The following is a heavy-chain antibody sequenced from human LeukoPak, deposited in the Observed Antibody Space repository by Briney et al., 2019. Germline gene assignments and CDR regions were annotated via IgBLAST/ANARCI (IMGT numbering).Heavy chain of an antibody. CDR3: ARGVGTMGGRPDY. J-gene: IGHJ4*01. D-gene: IGHD1/OR15-1a*01. V-gene: IGHV3-33*01. CDR1: GFTFRDYA. CDR2: IWYDGSNK. Sequence: GGSLRLSCVGSGFTFRDYAMHWVRQAPDRGLEWVASIWYDGSNKYYADSVTGRFTISRDNSKDTVYLQMNSQRVEDTAIYYCARGVGTMGGRPDYWGQGTQVTVSS.